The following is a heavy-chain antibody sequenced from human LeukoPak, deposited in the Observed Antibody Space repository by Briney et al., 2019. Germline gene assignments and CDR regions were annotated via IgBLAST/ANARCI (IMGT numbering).Heavy chain of an antibody. D-gene: IGHD3-10*01. Sequence: SGGSLRLSCVASGFSSSTQRMHWVRQAPGKGLVWVSYINIDERITGYADSVKGRFTISRDNGKNTLYLQMNSLRVEDTAIYYCFREGGDWGQGTLVTVSS. CDR1: GFSSSTQR. J-gene: IGHJ4*02. CDR3: FREGGD. CDR2: INIDERIT. V-gene: IGHV3-74*01.